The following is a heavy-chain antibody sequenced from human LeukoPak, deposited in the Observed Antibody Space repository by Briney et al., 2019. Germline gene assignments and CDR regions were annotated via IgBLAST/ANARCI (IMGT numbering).Heavy chain of an antibody. D-gene: IGHD3-3*01. CDR1: GYTFTSYY. J-gene: IGHJ4*02. CDR2: MNPNSGKT. Sequence: GASVKVSCKASGYTFTSYYMHWVRQATGQGLEWMGWMNPNSGKTGYAQKFQGRVTMTRSTSISTAYMELSSLRSEDTAVYYCAKGGGYYDSPGFQYWGQGILVTVSS. V-gene: IGHV1-8*02. CDR3: AKGGGYYDSPGFQY.